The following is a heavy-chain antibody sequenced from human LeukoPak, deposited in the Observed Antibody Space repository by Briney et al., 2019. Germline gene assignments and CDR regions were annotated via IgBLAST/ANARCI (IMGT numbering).Heavy chain of an antibody. J-gene: IGHJ1*01. D-gene: IGHD2-15*01. CDR2: IKSKTDGGTT. Sequence: GGSLRLSCAASGFTFSNAWMSWVRQAPGKGLEWVGRIKSKTDGGTTDYAAPVKGRFTISRDDSKNTLYLQMNGLKTEDTAVYYCTTHGGYCSGGSCYSGYFQHWGQGTLVTVSS. CDR3: TTHGGYCSGGSCYSGYFQH. V-gene: IGHV3-15*01. CDR1: GFTFSNAW.